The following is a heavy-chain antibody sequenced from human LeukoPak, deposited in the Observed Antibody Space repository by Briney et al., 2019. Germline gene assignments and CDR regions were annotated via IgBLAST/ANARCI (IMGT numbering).Heavy chain of an antibody. CDR3: ARSVDYFDNTGPHMMFDY. CDR1: GDSITSHY. CDR2: IYYTGIT. V-gene: IGHV4-59*11. J-gene: IGHJ4*02. Sequence: SETLSLTCNVSGDSITSHYWNWIRQPPGKGLEWIGYIYYTGITKYNLSLTSRVSMSVDTSKNQFFLKMNSVTAADTAVYHCARSVDYFDNTGPHMMFDYWGQGSLVTVSS. D-gene: IGHD3-22*01.